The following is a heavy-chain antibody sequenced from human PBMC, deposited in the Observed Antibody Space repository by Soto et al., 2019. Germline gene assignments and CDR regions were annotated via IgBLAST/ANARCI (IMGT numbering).Heavy chain of an antibody. J-gene: IGHJ5*02. CDR1: GFTFSSYG. CDR3: AKDPLWFGELLPNWFDP. V-gene: IGHV3-30*18. Sequence: GGSLRLSCAASGFTFSSYGMHWVRQAPGKGLEWVAVISYDGSNKYYADSVKGRFTISRDNSKNTRYLQMNSLRAEDTAVYYCAKDPLWFGELLPNWFDPWGQGTLVTVSS. CDR2: ISYDGSNK. D-gene: IGHD3-10*01.